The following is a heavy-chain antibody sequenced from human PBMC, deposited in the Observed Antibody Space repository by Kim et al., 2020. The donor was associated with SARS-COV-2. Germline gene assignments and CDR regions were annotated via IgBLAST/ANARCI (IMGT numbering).Heavy chain of an antibody. D-gene: IGHD3-10*01. CDR1: GFTFSSYA. CDR3: AREGTYYYGSGSYYWRPIDY. J-gene: IGHJ4*02. V-gene: IGHV3-30*04. Sequence: GGSLRLSCAASGFTFSSYAMHWVRQAPGKGLEWVAVISYDGSNKYYADSVKGRFTISRDNSKNTLYLQMNSLRAEDTAVYYCAREGTYYYGSGSYYWRPIDYWGQGTLVTVSS. CDR2: ISYDGSNK.